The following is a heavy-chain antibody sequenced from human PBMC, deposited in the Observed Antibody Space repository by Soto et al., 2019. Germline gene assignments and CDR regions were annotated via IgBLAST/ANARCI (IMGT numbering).Heavy chain of an antibody. J-gene: IGHJ4*02. D-gene: IGHD6-13*01. V-gene: IGHV3-66*01. Sequence: PGGSLRLSCDTSGFTFSNYVMNWVRQAPGKGLEWVSTIRGGGTTYYADSVKGRFIISRDNSKNTLYLQMNSLRVEDTAVYYCARDSYSTYWGQGTLVTVSS. CDR1: GFTFSNYV. CDR3: ARDSYSTY. CDR2: IRGGGTT.